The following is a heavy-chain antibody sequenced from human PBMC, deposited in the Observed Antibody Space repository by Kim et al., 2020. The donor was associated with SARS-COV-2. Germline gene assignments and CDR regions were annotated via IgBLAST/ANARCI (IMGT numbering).Heavy chain of an antibody. Sequence: SETLSLTCAVSGGSISSGGYSWSWIRQPPGKGLEWIGYIYHSGSTYYNPSLKSRVTISVDRSKNQFSLKLSSVTAADTAVYYCARERYCSGGSCSLFDYWGQGTLVTVSS. CDR2: IYHSGST. CDR3: ARERYCSGGSCSLFDY. V-gene: IGHV4-30-2*01. J-gene: IGHJ4*02. CDR1: GGSISSGGYS. D-gene: IGHD2-15*01.